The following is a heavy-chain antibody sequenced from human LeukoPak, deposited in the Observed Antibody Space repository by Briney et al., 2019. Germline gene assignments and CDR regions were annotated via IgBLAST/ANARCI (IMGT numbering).Heavy chain of an antibody. CDR3: AKAFTFGGVILIPGDPFDI. V-gene: IGHV3-23*01. CDR2: LSGGGGST. D-gene: IGHD3-16*01. Sequence: PGGSLRLSCAASGFTFSSYAMSWVRQAPGKGLEWVSGLSGGGGSTYYADSVKGRFTISRDNSKNTLNLQMNSLRAEDTAVCYCAKAFTFGGVILIPGDPFDIWGQGTMVPVSS. CDR1: GFTFSSYA. J-gene: IGHJ3*02.